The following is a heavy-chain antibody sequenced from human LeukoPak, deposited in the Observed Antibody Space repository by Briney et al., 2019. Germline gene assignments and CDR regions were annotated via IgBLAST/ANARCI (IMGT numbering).Heavy chain of an antibody. CDR2: IYISGST. V-gene: IGHV4-61*02. D-gene: IGHD2-15*01. CDR1: GGSISSGNYY. Sequence: SETLSLTCTVSGGSISSGNYYWSWIRQPAGKGLEWIGRIYISGSTNYNPSLKSRVTISVDTSKNQFSLKLSSVTAADTAVYYCARGDCSGGSCYRNWFDPWGQGTLVTVSS. CDR3: ARGDCSGGSCYRNWFDP. J-gene: IGHJ5*02.